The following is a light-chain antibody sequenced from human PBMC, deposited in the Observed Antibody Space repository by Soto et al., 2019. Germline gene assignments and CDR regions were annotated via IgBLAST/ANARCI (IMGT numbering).Light chain of an antibody. J-gene: IGKJ2*01. CDR2: GAS. V-gene: IGKV3-20*01. Sequence: ESLLTQSPGTLSLSPGERATLSCRATQSVSSSFLAWYQQKPGQAPRLLIYGASRRASGIPDRFSGSGSGTDFTLTISRLEPEDFAVYYCQQYGSSSGYTFGQGTKLEIK. CDR1: QSVSSSF. CDR3: QQYGSSSGYT.